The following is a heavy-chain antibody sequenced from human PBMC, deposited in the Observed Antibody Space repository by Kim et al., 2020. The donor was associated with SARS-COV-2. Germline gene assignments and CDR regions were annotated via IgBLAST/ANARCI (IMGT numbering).Heavy chain of an antibody. J-gene: IGHJ2*01. Sequence: GGSLRLSCAASGFTFSSYSMNWVRQAPGKGLEWVSSISSSSSYIYYADSVKGRFTISRDNAKNSLYLQMNSLRAEDTAVYYCARKYSSSQEGYFDLWGRGTLVTVSS. D-gene: IGHD6-6*01. CDR1: GFTFSSYS. V-gene: IGHV3-21*01. CDR2: ISSSSSYI. CDR3: ARKYSSSQEGYFDL.